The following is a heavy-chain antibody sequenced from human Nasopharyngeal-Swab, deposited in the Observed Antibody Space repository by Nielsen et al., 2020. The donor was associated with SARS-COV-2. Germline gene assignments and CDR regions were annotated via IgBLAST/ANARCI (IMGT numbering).Heavy chain of an antibody. J-gene: IGHJ4*02. D-gene: IGHD3-9*01. CDR3: AKDLTGYYAPLDQ. CDR1: GFTFTSYA. Sequence: GESLKISCAASGFTFTSYAMNWVRQAPGKGLEWLSAVNGNGADTYYADSVKGRFTISKDNSKNTLYLHMNSLRAEDTAAYYCAKDLTGYYAPLDQWGQGVLVTVSS. CDR2: VNGNGADT. V-gene: IGHV3-23*01.